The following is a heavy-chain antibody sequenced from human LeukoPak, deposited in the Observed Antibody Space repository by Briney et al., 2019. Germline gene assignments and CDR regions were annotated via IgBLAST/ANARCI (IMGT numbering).Heavy chain of an antibody. Sequence: GGSLRLSCAASGFTFDDYAMHWVRQAPGKGLEWVSLISGDGGSTYYADSVKGRFTISRDNSKNSLYLQMNGLRTEDTALYYCAKDGADQNSGYYYGRTNYYYGMDVWGQGTTVTVSS. CDR2: ISGDGGST. CDR1: GFTFDDYA. D-gene: IGHD3-22*01. V-gene: IGHV3-43*02. J-gene: IGHJ6*02. CDR3: AKDGADQNSGYYYGRTNYYYGMDV.